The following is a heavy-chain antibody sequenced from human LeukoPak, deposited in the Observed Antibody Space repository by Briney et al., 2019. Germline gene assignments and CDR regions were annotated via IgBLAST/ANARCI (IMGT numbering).Heavy chain of an antibody. CDR2: ISDSGGSA. Sequence: GESLRLSCAASGFTFRSYAMNWVRQAPGKGLQWVSVISDSGGSAHYADSVQGRFTISRDNSKNTPYIQMNSLRAEDTAIYYCAKGTTSSPTCPIDYWGPGTLVTVSS. D-gene: IGHD2-2*01. CDR1: GFTFRSYA. CDR3: AKGTTSSPTCPIDY. J-gene: IGHJ4*02. V-gene: IGHV3-23*01.